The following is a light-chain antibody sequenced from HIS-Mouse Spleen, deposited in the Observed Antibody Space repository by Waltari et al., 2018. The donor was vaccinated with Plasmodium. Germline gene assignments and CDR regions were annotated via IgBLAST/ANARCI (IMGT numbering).Light chain of an antibody. J-gene: IGLJ2*01. CDR3: SSYAGSNNLV. CDR2: EVS. Sequence: QSALTQPPSASGSPGQSVTISCTGTSSDVGGYNYVSWYQQHPGKAPKLMICEVSKRPSGVPDRFSGSKSGNTASLTGSGLQAEDEADYYCSSYAGSNNLVFGGGTKLTVL. CDR1: SSDVGGYNY. V-gene: IGLV2-8*01.